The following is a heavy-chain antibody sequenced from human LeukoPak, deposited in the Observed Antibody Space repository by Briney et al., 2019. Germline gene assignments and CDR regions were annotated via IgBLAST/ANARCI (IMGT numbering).Heavy chain of an antibody. J-gene: IGHJ4*02. D-gene: IGHD3-22*01. CDR3: ARAPMIVVAYDY. Sequence: SETLSLTCTVSRGSVSSDSYYWTWIRQPPGKGLEWIGHVYYSGSAFYNPSLKSRVTISVDTSKNQFSLKLSSVTAADTAVYYCARAPMIVVAYDYWGQGTLVTVSS. V-gene: IGHV4-61*01. CDR1: RGSVSSDSYY. CDR2: VYYSGSA.